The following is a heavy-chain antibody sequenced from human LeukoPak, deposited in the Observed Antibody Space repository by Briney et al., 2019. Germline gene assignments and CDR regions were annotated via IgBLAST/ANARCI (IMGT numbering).Heavy chain of an antibody. J-gene: IGHJ4*02. Sequence: PGGSLRLSCVTSGFIFSSYGIHWVRQAPGKGLEWVAWHFASNKYYAESVRGRFTMSRDNSKSTLYLQMDSLRVEDTAVYYCATDLCSTTSCFDYWGQGTLVSVSS. CDR1: GFIFSSYG. CDR3: ATDLCSTTSCFDY. V-gene: IGHV3-30*02. CDR2: HFASNK. D-gene: IGHD2-2*01.